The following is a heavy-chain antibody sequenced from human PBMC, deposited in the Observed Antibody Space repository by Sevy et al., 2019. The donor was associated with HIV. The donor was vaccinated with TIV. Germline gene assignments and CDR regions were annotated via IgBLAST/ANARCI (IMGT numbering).Heavy chain of an antibody. CDR1: GFTFSSYA. D-gene: IGHD7-27*01. CDR3: ARDGDTGPKYYYYYCMDV. CDR2: ISYDGSNK. Sequence: GGSLRLSCAASGFTFSSYAMHWVRQAPGKGLEWVAVISYDGSNKYYADSVKGRFTISRDNTKNTLYLQMNSLRAEDTAVYYCARDGDTGPKYYYYYCMDVWGQGTTVTVSS. J-gene: IGHJ6*02. V-gene: IGHV3-30*04.